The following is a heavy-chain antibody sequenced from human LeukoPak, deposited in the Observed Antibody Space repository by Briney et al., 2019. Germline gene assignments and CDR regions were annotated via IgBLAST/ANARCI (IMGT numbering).Heavy chain of an antibody. Sequence: PSETLSLTCTVSGGSITGYYWNWIRQPAGQGLEWLGRVYSSGVGNYNPSLTSRVTMSVDTSKNQFSLKLTSLTAADTAVYYCAREEFLHEIDSSGYFVYRGQGTLVTASS. CDR2: VYSSGVG. J-gene: IGHJ4*02. CDR3: AREEFLHEIDSSGYFVY. D-gene: IGHD3-22*01. V-gene: IGHV4-4*07. CDR1: GGSITGYY.